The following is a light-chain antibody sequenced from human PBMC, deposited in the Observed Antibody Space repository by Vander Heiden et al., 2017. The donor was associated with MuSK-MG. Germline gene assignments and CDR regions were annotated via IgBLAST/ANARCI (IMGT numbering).Light chain of an antibody. V-gene: IGLV3-19*01. Sequence: SSELTQDPSVSVSLGQTVRITCQGDSRRSYYASWYQQKPGQAPVLVIYGKTNRPSGIPDRFSGSTSGNTASLTITGAQAEDEADYYCSSPDSSGDHLGVFGGGTKLTVL. CDR1: SRRSYY. CDR3: SSPDSSGDHLGV. J-gene: IGLJ3*02. CDR2: GKT.